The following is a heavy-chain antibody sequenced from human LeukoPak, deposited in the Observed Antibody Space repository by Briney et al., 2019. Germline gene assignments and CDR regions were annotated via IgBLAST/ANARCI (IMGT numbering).Heavy chain of an antibody. V-gene: IGHV3-11*04. CDR2: ISSSGSTI. D-gene: IGHD6-19*01. CDR3: ARVIAVAGTPYYFDY. CDR1: GFTFSDYY. J-gene: IGHJ4*02. Sequence: PEGSLRLSCAASGFTFSDYYMSWIRQAPGKGLEWVSYISSSGSTIYYADSVKGRFTISRDNAKNSLYLQMNSLRAEDTAVYYCARVIAVAGTPYYFDYWGQGTLVTVSS.